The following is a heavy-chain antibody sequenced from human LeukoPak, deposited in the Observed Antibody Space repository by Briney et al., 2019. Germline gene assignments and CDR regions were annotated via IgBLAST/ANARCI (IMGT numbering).Heavy chain of an antibody. CDR2: ISAYNGYT. D-gene: IGHD6-13*01. V-gene: IGHV1-18*01. CDR3: ARGLSGYSSSPSGDY. Sequence: ASVKVSCKTSGYTFTNYGVSWVRQAPGQGLEWMGWISAYNGYTNYAQKLQVRVTMTTDTSTSTAYMELRSLTSDDTAVYYCARGLSGYSSSPSGDYWGQGTLVTVSS. J-gene: IGHJ4*02. CDR1: GYTFTNYG.